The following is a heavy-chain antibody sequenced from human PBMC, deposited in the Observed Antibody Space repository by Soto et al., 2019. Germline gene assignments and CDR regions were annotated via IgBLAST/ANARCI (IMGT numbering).Heavy chain of an antibody. D-gene: IGHD1-1*01. V-gene: IGHV5-51*01. J-gene: IGHJ4*02. CDR3: ARQHPXXXXVWYN. Sequence: PGESLKISCKVFGDSFTGFWFGWVRHRPGKGLEWVGSLYPRDSDIRYNPSFEGQVTVSADRSTTTAFLQWSSLMASDTAIYYCARQHPXXXXVWYNWGQGTLVXXSX. CDR1: GDSFTGFW. CDR2: LYPRDSDI.